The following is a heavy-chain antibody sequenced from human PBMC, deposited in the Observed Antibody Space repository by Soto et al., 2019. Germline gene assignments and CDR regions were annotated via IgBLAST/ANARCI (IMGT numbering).Heavy chain of an antibody. CDR2: IFYSGGT. CDR3: ARVGSSGWSPDY. CDR1: GGAISGYY. J-gene: IGHJ4*02. Sequence: SETLSLTCSVSGGAISGYYWTWIRQPPGKGLEWIGYIFYSGGTNYNPSLKSRVTISVDTSKNQFSLKLSSVTAADTALYYCARVGSSGWSPDYWGRGTLVTVS. V-gene: IGHV4-59*01. D-gene: IGHD6-19*01.